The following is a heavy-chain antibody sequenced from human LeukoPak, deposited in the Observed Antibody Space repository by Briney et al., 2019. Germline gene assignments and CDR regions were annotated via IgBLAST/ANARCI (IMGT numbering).Heavy chain of an antibody. V-gene: IGHV1-8*01. Sequence: ASVKVSCKASGYTFTTHDLTWVRQATGQGLEWMGWMNPGSGDTAYAQKFQGRVTMTRDTSMSTAYMELSSLGSEDTAIYYCARGLGDYNTDWFPVSGYWGQGTLVTVSS. D-gene: IGHD3-9*01. CDR1: GYTFTTHD. CDR2: MNPGSGDT. CDR3: ARGLGDYNTDWFPVSGY. J-gene: IGHJ4*02.